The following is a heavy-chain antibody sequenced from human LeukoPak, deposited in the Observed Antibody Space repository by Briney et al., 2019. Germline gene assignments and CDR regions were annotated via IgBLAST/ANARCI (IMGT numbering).Heavy chain of an antibody. D-gene: IGHD1-26*01. V-gene: IGHV4-4*07. CDR2: ISTSGNT. CDR3: ARDATIVGATMI. J-gene: IGHJ4*02. Sequence: PSETLSLTCTVSGGSITSYYWSWIRQPAGKGLEWIGHISTSGNTNYNPSLKSRVTMSIDTSKNQFSLKLNSVTAADTAVYYCARDATIVGATMIWGQGTLVIVSS. CDR1: GGSITSYY.